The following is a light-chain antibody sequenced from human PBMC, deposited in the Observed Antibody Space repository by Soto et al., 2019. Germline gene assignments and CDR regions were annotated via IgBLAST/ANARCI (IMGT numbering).Light chain of an antibody. CDR2: QVS. J-gene: IGLJ1*01. Sequence: QSALTQPASVSGSPGQSMTISCTGSSSDVGGYHYVSWYQQHPGKAPKLIIYQVSHRPSGVSDRFSGSKSGNTASLTISGLQGEDDPTYSCSSLTSTHTYVFGNGTKVTVL. CDR1: SSDVGGYHY. V-gene: IGLV2-14*03. CDR3: SSLTSTHTYV.